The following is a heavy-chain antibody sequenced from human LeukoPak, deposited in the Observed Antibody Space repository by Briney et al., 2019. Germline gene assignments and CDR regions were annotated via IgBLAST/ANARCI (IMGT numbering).Heavy chain of an antibody. CDR2: IYYSGST. CDR3: ARERRLWFGEPIFDY. D-gene: IGHD3-10*01. J-gene: IGHJ4*02. V-gene: IGHV4-31*03. Sequence: KPSETLSLTCTVSGGSISSGGYYWSWIRQHPGKGLEWIGYIYYSGSTYYNPSLKSRVTISVDTSKNQFSLKLSSVTAADTAVYYCARERRLWFGEPIFDYWGQGTLVTVSS. CDR1: GGSISSGGYY.